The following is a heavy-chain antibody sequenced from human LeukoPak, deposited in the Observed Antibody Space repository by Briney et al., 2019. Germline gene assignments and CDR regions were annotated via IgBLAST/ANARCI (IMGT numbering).Heavy chain of an antibody. J-gene: IGHJ5*02. CDR1: GYTLTELS. CDR3: ATLAYCCGDCYSGNWFDP. Sequence: ASVKVSCKVSGYTLTELSMHWARQAPGKGLEWMGGFDPEDGETIYAQKFQGRVTMTEDTSTDTASMELSSLRSEYTAVYYCATLAYCCGDCYSGNWFDPWGQGTLVTVSS. D-gene: IGHD2-21*02. CDR2: FDPEDGET. V-gene: IGHV1-24*01.